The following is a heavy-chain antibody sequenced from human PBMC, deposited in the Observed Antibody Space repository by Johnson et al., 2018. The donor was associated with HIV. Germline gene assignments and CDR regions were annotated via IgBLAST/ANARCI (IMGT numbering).Heavy chain of an antibody. CDR3: TTGAFHAYDM. Sequence: VQLVESGGGVVQPGKSLRLSCAASGFTFDDYGMSWVRQAPGKGLEWVSAISDVSSAIYTDSVTGRFTISRDNTKNTLYLQMNSLRAEDTAVYYCTTGAFHAYDMWGQGTMVTVSS. D-gene: IGHD2/OR15-2a*01. J-gene: IGHJ3*02. V-gene: IGHV3-74*02. CDR2: ISDVSSA. CDR1: GFTFDDYG.